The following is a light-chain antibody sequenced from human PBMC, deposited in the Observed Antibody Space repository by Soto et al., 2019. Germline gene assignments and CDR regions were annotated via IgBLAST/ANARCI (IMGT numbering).Light chain of an antibody. CDR1: QNIGRF. Sequence: DSQMTESPSSLSASVGGRGTVTCLASQNIGRFLNWHQQKPGKAPNVLINVAYTLRSGVPSRFSGSGSGTDFHLTINTLQPEDFATYSCQQIFTTPLTFGGGTKVDI. J-gene: IGKJ4*01. CDR2: VAY. V-gene: IGKV1-39*01. CDR3: QQIFTTPLT.